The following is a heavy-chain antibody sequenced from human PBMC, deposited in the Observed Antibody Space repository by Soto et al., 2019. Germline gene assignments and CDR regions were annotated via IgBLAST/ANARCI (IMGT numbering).Heavy chain of an antibody. V-gene: IGHV1-46*02. CDR1: AETYNMFH. CDR3: ARAPPRGWFDT. Sequence: QVQLVQSGTEVRKPGASVRISCKTSAETYNMFHIRWVRQAPGQAPEWMGMITPITGTSVYAARFEGRVTMTGNMSTWTVYMGLSSLTSDDTAFFYCARAPPRGWFDTWGQGTLVTVS. CDR2: ITPITGTS. J-gene: IGHJ5*02. D-gene: IGHD3-10*01.